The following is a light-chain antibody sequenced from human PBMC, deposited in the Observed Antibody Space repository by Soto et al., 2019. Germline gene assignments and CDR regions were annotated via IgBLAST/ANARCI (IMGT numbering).Light chain of an antibody. CDR2: AAS. CDR3: QQSYSTPRT. CDR1: QSISSY. Sequence: DIQMTQSPSSLSASVGDRVTTTCRASQSISSYLNWYQQKPGKAPKLLIYAASSLQSGVPSRFSGSGSGTDFTLTISSLQPEDFATYYCQQSYSTPRTFGQGTRWISN. V-gene: IGKV1-39*01. J-gene: IGKJ1*01.